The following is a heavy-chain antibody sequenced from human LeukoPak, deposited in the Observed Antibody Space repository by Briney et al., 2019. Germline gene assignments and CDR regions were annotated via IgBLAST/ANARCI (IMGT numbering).Heavy chain of an antibody. Sequence: PGGSLRLSCAASGFTFSTSWMCWVRQAPGKGLEWLANIKEDGSVENYVASVKGRFTISRDNAKNSLYLQMNSLRAEDTAVYYCARWGYHRYSGYDYYFDYWGQGTLVTVSS. CDR1: GFTFSTSW. J-gene: IGHJ4*02. D-gene: IGHD5-12*01. CDR3: ARWGYHRYSGYDYYFDY. V-gene: IGHV3-7*01. CDR2: IKEDGSVE.